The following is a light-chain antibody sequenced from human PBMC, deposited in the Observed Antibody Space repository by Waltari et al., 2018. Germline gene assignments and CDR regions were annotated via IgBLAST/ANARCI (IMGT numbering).Light chain of an antibody. V-gene: IGKV1-5*03. Sequence: DIQLTQYPSTLSVSVGDRVTITCRASQSISTWLAWYQQKPGKAPKLLIYKSSNLKSGVPSRFSGSGSGTEFTLTISSLQADDVATYYCQQYNTYLYTFGQGTKLEIK. CDR3: QQYNTYLYT. CDR1: QSISTW. J-gene: IGKJ2*01. CDR2: KSS.